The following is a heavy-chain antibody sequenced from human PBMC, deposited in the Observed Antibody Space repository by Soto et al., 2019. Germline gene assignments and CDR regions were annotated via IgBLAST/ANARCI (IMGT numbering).Heavy chain of an antibody. V-gene: IGHV1-69*13. D-gene: IGHD4-17*01. J-gene: IGHJ6*02. CDR2: IIPIFGTA. Sequence: SVKVSCKASGGTFSSYAISWVRQAPGQGLEWMGGIIPIFGTANYAQKFQGRVTITADESTSTAYMELSSLRSEDTAVYYCARDLEPYDYGDYVGYYYYGMDVWGQGTTVTVSS. CDR3: ARDLEPYDYGDYVGYYYYGMDV. CDR1: GGTFSSYA.